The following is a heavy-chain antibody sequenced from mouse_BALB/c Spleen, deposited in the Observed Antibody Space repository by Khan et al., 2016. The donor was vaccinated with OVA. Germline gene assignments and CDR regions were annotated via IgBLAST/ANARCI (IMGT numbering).Heavy chain of an antibody. CDR3: ARTPGYYGSNYLDY. J-gene: IGHJ2*01. V-gene: IGHV5-9-3*01. D-gene: IGHD1-1*01. CDR1: GFTFNNYA. Sequence: EVELVESGGGLVKPGGSLKLSCAASGFTFNNYAMSWVRQTPEKRLEWVATISSGGSYTNYPDSVKGRFTISRDNAKNTLYLQLSSLRSEDTAMYYCARTPGYYGSNYLDYWGQGSTLTVSS. CDR2: ISSGGSYT.